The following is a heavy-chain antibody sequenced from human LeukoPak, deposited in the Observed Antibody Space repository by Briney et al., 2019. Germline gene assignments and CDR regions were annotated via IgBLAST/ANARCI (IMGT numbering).Heavy chain of an antibody. Sequence: SETLSLTCTVSGGSISSYYWSWIRQPPGKGLEWIGYIYYSGSTNYNPSLKSRITISVDTSKNQFSLKLSSVTAADTAVYYCARDGSSGYTPFDYWGQGTLVTVSS. CDR2: IYYSGST. CDR1: GGSISSYY. CDR3: ARDGSSGYTPFDY. J-gene: IGHJ4*02. V-gene: IGHV4-59*01. D-gene: IGHD3-22*01.